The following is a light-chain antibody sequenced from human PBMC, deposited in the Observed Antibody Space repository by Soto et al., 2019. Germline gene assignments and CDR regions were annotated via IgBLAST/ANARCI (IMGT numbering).Light chain of an antibody. V-gene: IGKV3-15*01. CDR2: GAS. Sequence: EIVMTQSPATLSVSPGERATLSCRASQIVASNLAWYQQKPGQAPRLLIYGASSRATGIPARFSGSGSRTEFTLTISNLQSEDSAVYYCQQYINWPRTFGQGTKVEVK. CDR3: QQYINWPRT. J-gene: IGKJ1*01. CDR1: QIVASN.